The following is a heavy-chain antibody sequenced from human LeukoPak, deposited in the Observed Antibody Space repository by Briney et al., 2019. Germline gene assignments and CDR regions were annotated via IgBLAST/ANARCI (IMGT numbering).Heavy chain of an antibody. J-gene: IGHJ6*02. Sequence: GESLKSSSMASGSSFTSYWIGWLRQMPGKDLEWMGIINPGDSDTRYSPSFQGQVTISADKSISTAYLQWSSLKASDTAMYYCASCGITGTTNGMDVWGQGTTVTVSS. CDR3: ASCGITGTTNGMDV. CDR1: GSSFTSYW. V-gene: IGHV5-51*01. CDR2: INPGDSDT. D-gene: IGHD1-7*01.